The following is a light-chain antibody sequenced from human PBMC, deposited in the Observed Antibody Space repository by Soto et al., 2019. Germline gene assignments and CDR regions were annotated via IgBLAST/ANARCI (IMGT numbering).Light chain of an antibody. CDR1: QSISSW. V-gene: IGKV1-5*01. Sequence: DIQMTQSPSTLSASVGDRVTITCRASQSISSWLAWYQQKPGKAPKLLIYDASSLESWVPSRFSGSGSGTEFTLTISSLQPDDFATYYCQQYNSYLFGQGTKV. J-gene: IGKJ1*01. CDR3: QQYNSYL. CDR2: DAS.